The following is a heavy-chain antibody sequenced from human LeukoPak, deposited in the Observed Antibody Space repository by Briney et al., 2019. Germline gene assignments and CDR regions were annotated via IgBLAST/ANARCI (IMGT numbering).Heavy chain of an antibody. J-gene: IGHJ4*02. CDR2: ISSSGSTI. CDR3: ARERDSNYYDSSGYYPPSFFDY. D-gene: IGHD3-22*01. V-gene: IGHV3-11*01. Sequence: AGGSLRLSCAASGFTFSDYYMSWIRQAPGKGLEWVSYISSSGSTIYYADSVKGRFTISRDNAKNSLYLQMNSLRAEDTAVYYCARERDSNYYDSSGYYPPSFFDYWGQGTLVTVSS. CDR1: GFTFSDYY.